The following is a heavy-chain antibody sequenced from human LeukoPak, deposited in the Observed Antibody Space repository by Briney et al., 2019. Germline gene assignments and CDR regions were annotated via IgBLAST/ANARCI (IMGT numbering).Heavy chain of an antibody. CDR2: INHSGST. Sequence: SETLSLTCAVYGGSFSGYYWSWIRQPPGKGLEWIGEINHSGSTNYNPSLKSRVTISVDTSKNQFSLKLSSVTAADTAVYYCARSGYSLGFDPWGQGTLVTVSS. J-gene: IGHJ5*02. D-gene: IGHD5-18*01. CDR1: GGSFSGYY. V-gene: IGHV4-34*01. CDR3: ARSGYSLGFDP.